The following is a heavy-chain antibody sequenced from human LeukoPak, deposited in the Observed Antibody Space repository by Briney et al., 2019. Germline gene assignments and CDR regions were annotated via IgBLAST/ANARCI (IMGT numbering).Heavy chain of an antibody. CDR2: IIPIFGTA. J-gene: IGHJ3*02. D-gene: IGHD5-18*01. Sequence: SVKVSCKASGGTFSSYAISWVRQAPGQGLEWMGGIIPIFGTANYAQKFQGRVTITADESTSTAYMELSSLRSEDTAVYYCARGYRLTRQPNDAFDIWGQGTMVTVSS. V-gene: IGHV1-69*01. CDR1: GGTFSSYA. CDR3: ARGYRLTRQPNDAFDI.